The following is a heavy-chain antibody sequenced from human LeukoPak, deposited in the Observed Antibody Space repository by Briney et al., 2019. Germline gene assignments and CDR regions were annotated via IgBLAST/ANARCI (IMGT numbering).Heavy chain of an antibody. CDR1: GGSISSGGYY. CDR3: ARAHVDTAMGLGAFDI. V-gene: IGHV4-30-2*01. D-gene: IGHD5-18*01. J-gene: IGHJ3*02. CDR2: IYHSGST. Sequence: SETPSLTCTVSGGSISSGGYYWSWIRQPPGKGLEWIGYIYHSGSTYYNPSLKSRVTISVDRSKNQFSLKLSSVTAADTAVYYCARAHVDTAMGLGAFDIWGQGTMVTVSS.